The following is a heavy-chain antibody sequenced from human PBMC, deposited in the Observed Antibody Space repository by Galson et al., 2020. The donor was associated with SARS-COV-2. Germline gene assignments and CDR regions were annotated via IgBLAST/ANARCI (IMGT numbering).Heavy chain of an antibody. CDR2: IYYSGST. D-gene: IGHD1-26*01. CDR1: GGSISSSSYY. V-gene: IGHV4-39*07. J-gene: IGHJ6*02. Sequence: ASETLSLPCTVSGGSISSSSYYWGWIRQPPGKGLEWIGSIYYSGSTYYNPSLKSRVTISVDTSKNQFSLKLSSVTAADTAVYYCAVEVVGATKYYYYYGMDVWGQGTTVTVSS. CDR3: AVEVVGATKYYYYYGMDV.